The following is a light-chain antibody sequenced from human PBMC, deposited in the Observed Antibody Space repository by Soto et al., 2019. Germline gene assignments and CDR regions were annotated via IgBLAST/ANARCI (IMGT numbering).Light chain of an antibody. CDR2: EVS. Sequence: QSVLTQPPSASGSPGQSVAISCTGTSSDVGGYNYVSWYQQHPGKAPKLMIYEVSNRPSGVSNRFSGSKSGNTASLTISGLHTEDEADYYCASYTSSSTGVFGTGTKVTVL. V-gene: IGLV2-14*01. CDR1: SSDVGGYNY. J-gene: IGLJ1*01. CDR3: ASYTSSSTGV.